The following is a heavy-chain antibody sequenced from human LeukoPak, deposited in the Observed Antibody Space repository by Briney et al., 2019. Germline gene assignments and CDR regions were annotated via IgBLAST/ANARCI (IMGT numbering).Heavy chain of an antibody. CDR3: ARQTAMVSLFDAFDI. D-gene: IGHD5-18*01. V-gene: IGHV5-51*01. CDR1: GYSFTSYW. J-gene: IGHJ3*02. Sequence: GESLKISCKGSGYSFTSYWIGWVRQMPGKGLEWMGIIYPGDSDTRYSPSFQGQVTISADKSISTAYLQWSSLKASDTAMYYCARQTAMVSLFDAFDIWGQGTMVTVSS. CDR2: IYPGDSDT.